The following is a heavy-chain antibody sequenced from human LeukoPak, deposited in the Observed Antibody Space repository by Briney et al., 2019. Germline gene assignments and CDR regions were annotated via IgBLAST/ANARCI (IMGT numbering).Heavy chain of an antibody. J-gene: IGHJ5*02. Sequence: PSETLSLTCTVSGGSISSHYWSWIRQPPGKGLEWIGYIYYSGSTNYNPSLKSRVTISVDTSKNQFSLKLSSVTAADTAVYYCAMNIAARQGWSYPWGQGTLVTVSS. CDR2: IYYSGST. CDR3: AMNIAARQGWSYP. D-gene: IGHD6-6*01. CDR1: GGSISSHY. V-gene: IGHV4-59*11.